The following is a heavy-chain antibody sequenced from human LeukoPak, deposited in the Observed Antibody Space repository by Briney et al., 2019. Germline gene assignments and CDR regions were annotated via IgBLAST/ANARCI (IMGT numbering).Heavy chain of an antibody. CDR1: GGSISSSGYY. CDR3: AEQQLVTQPSHFDY. Sequence: PSETLSLTCTVSGGSISSSGYYWGWIRQPPGKGLEWIGSIYYSGSTYYNPSLKSRVTISVDTSKNQFSLKLSSVTAADTAVYYCAEQQLVTQPSHFDYWGQGTLVTVSS. J-gene: IGHJ4*02. CDR2: IYYSGST. D-gene: IGHD6-13*01. V-gene: IGHV4-39*01.